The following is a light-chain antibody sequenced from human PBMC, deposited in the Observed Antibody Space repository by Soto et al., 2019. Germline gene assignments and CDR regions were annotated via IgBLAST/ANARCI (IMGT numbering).Light chain of an antibody. V-gene: IGKV3-11*01. CDR2: DAS. J-gene: IGKJ3*01. CDR3: QQRSNWPVT. CDR1: QSVSSY. Sequence: EIVLTQSPATLSLSPGERATLSCRASQSVSSYLAWYQQKPAQAPRLLIYDASNRATGIPARFSGSGSWTDFTLTISSLEPEDSAVYYCQQRSNWPVTFGPGTKVDIK.